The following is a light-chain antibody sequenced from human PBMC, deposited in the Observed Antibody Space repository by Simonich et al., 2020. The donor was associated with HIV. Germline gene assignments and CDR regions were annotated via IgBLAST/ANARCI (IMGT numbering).Light chain of an antibody. CDR1: QNVLYSSNNKNY. CDR2: GAS. V-gene: IGKV4-1*01. CDR3: QQYYITSIT. Sequence: DIVMTQSPDSLAVSLGERATIHCKSSQNVLYSSNNKNYLSWYQQKPGQPPKLLIYGASTRESGVPDRFSGSGSGTDFTLTINSLQAEDVAVYYCQQYYITSITFGQGTRLEIK. J-gene: IGKJ5*01.